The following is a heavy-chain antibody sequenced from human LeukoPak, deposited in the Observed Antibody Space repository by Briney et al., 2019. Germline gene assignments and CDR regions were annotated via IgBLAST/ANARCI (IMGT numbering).Heavy chain of an antibody. CDR3: ARDTVGATDY. J-gene: IGHJ4*02. CDR2: IKPDGSEK. CDR1: GFTFSSSW. Sequence: GGSLRLSCAASGFTFSSSWMSWVRQAPGKGLEWVTNIKPDGSEKYYVASVKGRFTISRDNAKNSLYLQMNSLRAEDTALYYCARDTVGATDYWGQGTLVTVSS. V-gene: IGHV3-7*01. D-gene: IGHD1-26*01.